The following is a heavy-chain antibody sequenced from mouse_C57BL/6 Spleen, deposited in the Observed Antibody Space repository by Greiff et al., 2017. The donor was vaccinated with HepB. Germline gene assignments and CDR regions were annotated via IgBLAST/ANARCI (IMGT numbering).Heavy chain of an antibody. Sequence: QVQLQQSGPELVKPGASVKISCKASGYAFSSSWMNWVKQRPGKGLEWIGRIYPGDGDTNYNGKFKGKATLTADKSSSTAYMQLSSLTSEDSAVYFCAREGIYYDYDGPLLAMDYWGQGTSVTVSS. J-gene: IGHJ4*01. D-gene: IGHD2-4*01. CDR2: IYPGDGDT. V-gene: IGHV1-82*01. CDR3: AREGIYYDYDGPLLAMDY. CDR1: GYAFSSSW.